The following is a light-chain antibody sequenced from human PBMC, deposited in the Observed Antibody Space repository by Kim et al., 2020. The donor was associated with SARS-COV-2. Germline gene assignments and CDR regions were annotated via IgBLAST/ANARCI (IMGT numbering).Light chain of an antibody. V-gene: IGLV7-46*01. CDR1: PGAVISAPF. CDR3: LISSSDSRA. J-gene: IGLJ2*01. CDR2: DPP. Sequence: PGGTINPTCPSSPGAVISAPFPYRFQQQPGHAPRTLIYDPPKRHSWPPARFSGSLLGGTAALTPSAAQDEDEADSYCLISSSDSRAFGGGTQLTVL.